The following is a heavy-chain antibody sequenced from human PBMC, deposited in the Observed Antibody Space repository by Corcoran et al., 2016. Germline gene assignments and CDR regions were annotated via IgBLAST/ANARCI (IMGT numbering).Heavy chain of an antibody. CDR3: AREWSEYCSRTICLSGYYYYGIDV. CDR1: GFTFSSYN. CDR2: ISRSSNTI. J-gene: IGHJ6*02. V-gene: IGHV3-48*04. Sequence: EVQLVESGGGLVQPGGSLGLSCAASGFTFSSYNMNWVRQAPGKGLEWVSYISRSSNTIYYADSVKGRLTISRYNAKNSLYLQLNSLRAEDTAGYYCAREWSEYCSRTICLSGYYYYGIDVWGQGTPVTVSS. D-gene: IGHD2-2*01.